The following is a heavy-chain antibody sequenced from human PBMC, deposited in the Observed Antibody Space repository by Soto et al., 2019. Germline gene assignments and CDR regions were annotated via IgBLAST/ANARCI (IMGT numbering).Heavy chain of an antibody. CDR1: GGSISSYY. Sequence: PSETLSLTCTVSGGSISSYYWSWIRQPPGKGLEWIGYIYYSGSTNYNPSLKSRVTIPVDTSKNQFSLKLSSVTAADTAVYYCARTITIFGVVSEQNWFDPWGQGTLVTVSS. CDR2: IYYSGST. CDR3: ARTITIFGVVSEQNWFDP. D-gene: IGHD3-3*01. V-gene: IGHV4-59*08. J-gene: IGHJ5*02.